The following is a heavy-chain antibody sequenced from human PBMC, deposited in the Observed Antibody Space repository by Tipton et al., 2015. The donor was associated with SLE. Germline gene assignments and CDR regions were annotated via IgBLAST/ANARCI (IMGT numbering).Heavy chain of an antibody. CDR2: IYYSGST. CDR3: ARDIQQLGAFDY. Sequence: TLSLTCAVYGGSISSGSYYWGWVRQPPGKGLEWIGSIYYSGSTYYNPSLKSRVTISVDTSKNQFSLKLSSVTAADTAVYYCARDIQQLGAFDYWGQGTLVTVSS. CDR1: GGSISSGSYY. V-gene: IGHV4-39*07. J-gene: IGHJ4*02. D-gene: IGHD6-13*01.